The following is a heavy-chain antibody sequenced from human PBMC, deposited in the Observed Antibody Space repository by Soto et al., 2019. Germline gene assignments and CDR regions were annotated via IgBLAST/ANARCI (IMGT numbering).Heavy chain of an antibody. V-gene: IGHV4-39*01. CDR2: IYYSGST. Sequence: QLQLQESGPGLVKPSETLSLTCTVSGGSISSSSYYWGWIRQPPGKGLEWIGSIYYSGSTYYNPSLKTRVTISVDTSNNQFSLKLSSVTAADTAVYYGATVWFGESQHWGQGTLVTVSS. D-gene: IGHD3-10*01. CDR3: ATVWFGESQH. J-gene: IGHJ1*01. CDR1: GGSISSSSYY.